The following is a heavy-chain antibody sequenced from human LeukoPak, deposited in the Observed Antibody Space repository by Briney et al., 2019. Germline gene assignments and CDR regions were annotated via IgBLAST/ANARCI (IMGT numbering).Heavy chain of an antibody. J-gene: IGHJ6*02. CDR1: GGSISSGGHY. D-gene: IGHD3-3*01. CDR2: INYSGST. CDR3: ARDEAIFGAGYYYGMDV. Sequence: SQTLSLTCTVSGGSISSGGHYWSWIRQRPGKGLEWIGYINYSGSTYYNPSLKSRVSISLDTSQNHFSLRLSSVTAADTAVYYCARDEAIFGAGYYYGMDVWGQGTTVTVSS. V-gene: IGHV4-31*03.